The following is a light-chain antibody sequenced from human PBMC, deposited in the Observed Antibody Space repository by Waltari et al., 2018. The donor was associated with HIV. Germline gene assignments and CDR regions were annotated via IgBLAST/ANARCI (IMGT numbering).Light chain of an antibody. CDR3: AAWDDSLSGVL. V-gene: IGLV1-47*01. J-gene: IGLJ3*02. Sequence: QSVLTQPPSASGAPGQRVTMSCSGSSSNIGGNYVYWYQHLPGSAPKLLTSRNNNRPAGVPDRFSGSKSGTPASLAISGLRSEDEADYYGAAWDDSLSGVLFGGGTKLTVL. CDR2: RNN. CDR1: SSNIGGNY.